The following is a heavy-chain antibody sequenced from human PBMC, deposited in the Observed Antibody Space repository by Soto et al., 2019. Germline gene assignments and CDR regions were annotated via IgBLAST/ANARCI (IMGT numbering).Heavy chain of an antibody. Sequence: ASVKVSCKASGYTFTSYGINWARQAPGQGLEWMGWINVYNGNTKYAQKVQGRVTMTTDTSTSTAYMELRSLRSDDTAVYYCARGVGSGSYYNQYNWFDPWGQGTLVTVSS. J-gene: IGHJ5*02. D-gene: IGHD3-10*01. CDR3: ARGVGSGSYYNQYNWFDP. CDR1: GYTFTSYG. V-gene: IGHV1-18*01. CDR2: INVYNGNT.